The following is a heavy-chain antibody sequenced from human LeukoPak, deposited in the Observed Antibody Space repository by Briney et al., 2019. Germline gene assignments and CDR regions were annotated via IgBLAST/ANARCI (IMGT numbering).Heavy chain of an antibody. CDR3: ARVDYGDYLSFDY. J-gene: IGHJ4*02. D-gene: IGHD4-17*01. Sequence: GGSLRLSCAASGFTFSSYWMNWARQAPGKGLEWVASINHNGNVNYYVDSVKGRFTISRDNSKNTLFLQMNGLRAEDTAVYYCARVDYGDYLSFDYWGQGTLVTVSS. CDR2: INHNGNVN. V-gene: IGHV3-7*03. CDR1: GFTFSSYW.